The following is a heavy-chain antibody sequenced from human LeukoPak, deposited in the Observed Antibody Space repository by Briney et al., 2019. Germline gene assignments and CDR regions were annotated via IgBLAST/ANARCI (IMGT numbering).Heavy chain of an antibody. J-gene: IGHJ4*02. CDR2: MYLSGTT. CDR3: AGLVGRYSSGLYYYYFDY. Sequence: NASGTLSLTCTVSGDSINSLDLWSWVRQPPGKGQAWIGEMYLSGTTHSNPSVKSRVTISIDKSKNQFFLNLSSVTAADTAVYYCAGLVGRYSSGLYYYYFDYWGQGTLVTVSS. D-gene: IGHD3-22*01. V-gene: IGHV4-4*02. CDR1: GDSINSLDL.